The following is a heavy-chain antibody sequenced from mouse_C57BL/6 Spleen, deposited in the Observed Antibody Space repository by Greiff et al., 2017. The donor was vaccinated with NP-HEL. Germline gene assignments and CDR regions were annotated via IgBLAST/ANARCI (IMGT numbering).Heavy chain of an antibody. J-gene: IGHJ1*03. Sequence: EVMLVESGPGLAKPSQTLSLTCSVTGYSITSDYWNWIRKFPGNKLEYMGYISYSGSTYYNPSLKSRISITRDTSKNQYYLQLNSVTTEDTATYYCARSRYYYGSSPYWYFDVWGTGTTVTVSS. V-gene: IGHV3-8*01. CDR1: GYSITSDY. CDR3: ARSRYYYGSSPYWYFDV. CDR2: ISYSGST. D-gene: IGHD1-1*01.